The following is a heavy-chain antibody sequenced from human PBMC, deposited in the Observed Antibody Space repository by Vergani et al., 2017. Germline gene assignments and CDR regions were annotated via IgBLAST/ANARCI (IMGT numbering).Heavy chain of an antibody. D-gene: IGHD2-15*01. CDR1: GYTFTSYG. V-gene: IGHV1-18*01. J-gene: IGHJ6*02. Sequence: QVQLVQSGAEVKKPGASVKVSCKASGYTFTSYGISWVRQAPGQGLEWMGWISAYNGNTNYAQKLQGRVTMTTDTSTSTAYMELRSLRSDDTAVYYCARDRISCSGGSCYPTYYYYYVMDVWGQGTTVTVSS. CDR3: ARDRISCSGGSCYPTYYYYYVMDV. CDR2: ISAYNGNT.